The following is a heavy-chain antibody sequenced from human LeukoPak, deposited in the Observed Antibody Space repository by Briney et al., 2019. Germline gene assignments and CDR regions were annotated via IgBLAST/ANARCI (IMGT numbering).Heavy chain of an antibody. J-gene: IGHJ3*02. CDR3: ARHALWFGEYGAFDI. CDR1: GYSFTSYW. V-gene: IGHV5-51*01. Sequence: GESLKISCKGSGYSFTSYWIGWVRPMPGKGLEWMGIIYPGDSDTRYSPSFQGQVTISADKSISTAYLQWSSLKASDTAMYYCARHALWFGEYGAFDIWGQGTMVTVSS. CDR2: IYPGDSDT. D-gene: IGHD3-10*01.